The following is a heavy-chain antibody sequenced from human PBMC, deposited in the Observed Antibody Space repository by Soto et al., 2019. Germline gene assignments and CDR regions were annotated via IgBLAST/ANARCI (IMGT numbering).Heavy chain of an antibody. CDR2: IIPILGIA. Sequence: VKVSCKASGGTFSSYTISWVRQAPGQGLEWMGRIIPILGIANYAQKFQGRVTITADKSTSTAYMELSSLRSEDTAVYYCARAYTPALYYGYWGQGTLVTVSS. V-gene: IGHV1-69*02. J-gene: IGHJ4*02. CDR3: ARAYTPALYYGY. D-gene: IGHD2-2*02. CDR1: GGTFSSYT.